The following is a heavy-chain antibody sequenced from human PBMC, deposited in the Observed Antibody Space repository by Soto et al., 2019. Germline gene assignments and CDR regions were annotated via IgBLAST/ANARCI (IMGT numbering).Heavy chain of an antibody. Sequence: ETLSLTCTVSCGSISSSSYYWGWIRQPPGEGLEWIGSIYYSGSTYYNPSLKSRVTISVDTSKNQFSLKLSSVTAADTAVYYCTRGPLPLGWFDPRGQGTLVTVSS. CDR3: TRGPLPLGWFDP. CDR2: IYYSGST. V-gene: IGHV4-39*01. D-gene: IGHD3-10*01. CDR1: CGSISSSSYY. J-gene: IGHJ5*02.